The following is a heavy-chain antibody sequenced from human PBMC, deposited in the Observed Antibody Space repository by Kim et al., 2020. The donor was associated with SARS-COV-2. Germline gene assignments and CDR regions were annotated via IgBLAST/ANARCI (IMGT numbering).Heavy chain of an antibody. CDR3: ARDLTLTD. D-gene: IGHD1-20*01. Sequence: GSTNYTPSLRSRVTMSVDTSKNQFSLKLTSVTAADTAVYYCARDLTLTDWGQGTLVTVSS. V-gene: IGHV4-4*07. CDR2: GST. J-gene: IGHJ4*02.